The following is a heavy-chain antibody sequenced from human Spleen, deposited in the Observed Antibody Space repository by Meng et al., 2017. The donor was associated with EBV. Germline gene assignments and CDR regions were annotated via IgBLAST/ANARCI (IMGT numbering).Heavy chain of an antibody. D-gene: IGHD3-22*01. CDR2: ISYDATNK. Sequence: VELGGSGGGVVQPGRSLRLSCAASGFTFTTYAMQWVRQAPGKGVEWVAGISYDATNKYYTESVKGRFTISRDNSKNTLYLQMNSLRPEDTAVYYCAADSRGSFDYWGRGTLVTVSS. V-gene: IGHV3-30*03. CDR1: GFTFTTYA. CDR3: AADSRGSFDY. J-gene: IGHJ4*02.